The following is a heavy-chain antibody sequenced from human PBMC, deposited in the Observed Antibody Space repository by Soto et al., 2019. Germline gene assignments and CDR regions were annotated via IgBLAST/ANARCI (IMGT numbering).Heavy chain of an antibody. CDR1: GFTFSDYW. Sequence: EVQLVESGGGLVQPGGTLRLCCATSGFTFSDYWMTWVRQAPGKGLEWVANINQDGGEKYYVDSVKGRFTISRDNAENARYLQMNSLRAEDTSVYYCARADNTWFGESLPDYWGKGIMVTVSS. CDR3: ARADNTWFGESLPDY. CDR2: INQDGGEK. D-gene: IGHD3-10*01. J-gene: IGHJ4*02. V-gene: IGHV3-7*04.